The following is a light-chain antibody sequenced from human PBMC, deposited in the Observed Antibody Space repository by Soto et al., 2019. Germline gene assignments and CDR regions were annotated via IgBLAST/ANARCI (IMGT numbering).Light chain of an antibody. V-gene: IGLV1-47*01. CDR1: TSNIGNNY. CDR3: AAWDGDLSGVV. CDR2: RND. Sequence: QSVLTQPPSVSGTPGQRVTISCPGTTSNIGNNYVYWYQHLPGTAPKLLIHRNDQRPSGVPDRFSGSKSGTSASLAISGLRSEDEADYYCAAWDGDLSGVVFGGGTKLTVL. J-gene: IGLJ2*01.